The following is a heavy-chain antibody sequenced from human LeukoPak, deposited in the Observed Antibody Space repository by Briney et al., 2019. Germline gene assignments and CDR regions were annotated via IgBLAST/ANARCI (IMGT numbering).Heavy chain of an antibody. CDR1: GYSFTSYW. CDR3: ASPYYDSSGYYSEYFQH. CDR2: IYPGDSDT. J-gene: IGHJ1*01. Sequence: PGGSLRLSCKGSGYSFTSYWIGWVRQMPGKGLEWMGIIYPGDSDTRYSPSFQGQVTISADKSISTAYLQWSSLKASDTAMYYCASPYYDSSGYYSEYFQHWGQGTLVTVSS. V-gene: IGHV5-51*01. D-gene: IGHD3-22*01.